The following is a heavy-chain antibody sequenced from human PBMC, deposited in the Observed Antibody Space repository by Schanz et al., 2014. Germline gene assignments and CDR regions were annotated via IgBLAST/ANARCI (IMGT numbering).Heavy chain of an antibody. J-gene: IGHJ4*02. V-gene: IGHV3-23*04. D-gene: IGHD3-22*01. Sequence: EVQLVESGGGLVQPGGSLRLSCAASRFTFSNYAMSWVRQAPGKGLEWVSAISGSGGSAYYADSVKGRFTISRDNSKNTLYLQMSSLRAEDTAVYYCAKVWGSDYFYPFDYWGQGTLVTVSS. CDR1: RFTFSNYA. CDR3: AKVWGSDYFYPFDY. CDR2: ISGSGGSA.